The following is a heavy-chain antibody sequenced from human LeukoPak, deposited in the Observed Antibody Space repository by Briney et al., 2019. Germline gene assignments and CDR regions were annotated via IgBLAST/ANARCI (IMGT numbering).Heavy chain of an antibody. CDR3: AGQLARSHFDY. Sequence: SETLSLTCAVYGGSFSGYCWSWIRQPPGKGLEWIGEINHSGSTNYNPSLKSRVTISVDTSKNQFSLKLSSVTAADTAVYYCAGQLARSHFDYWGQGTLVTVSS. J-gene: IGHJ4*02. CDR1: GGSFSGYC. D-gene: IGHD6-13*01. V-gene: IGHV4-34*01. CDR2: INHSGST.